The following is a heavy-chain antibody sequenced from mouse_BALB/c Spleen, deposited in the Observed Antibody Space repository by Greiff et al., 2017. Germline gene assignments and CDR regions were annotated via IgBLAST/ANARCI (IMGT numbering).Heavy chain of an antibody. CDR3: ARSDGYYSDY. V-gene: IGHV1-80*01. D-gene: IGHD2-3*01. Sequence: QVQLQQSGAELVRPGSSVKISCKASGYAFSSYWMNWVKQRPGQGLEWIGQIYPGDGDTNYNGKFKGKATLTADKSSSTAYMQLSSLTSEDSAVYFCARSDGYYSDYWGQGTTLTVSS. CDR1: GYAFSSYW. J-gene: IGHJ2*01. CDR2: IYPGDGDT.